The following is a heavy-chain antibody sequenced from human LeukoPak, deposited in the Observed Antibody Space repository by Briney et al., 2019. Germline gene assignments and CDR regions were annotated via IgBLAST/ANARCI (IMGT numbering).Heavy chain of an antibody. J-gene: IGHJ2*01. D-gene: IGHD4-23*01. CDR1: GFTFSSYG. CDR2: ISYDGSNK. Sequence: GGSLRLSGAASGFTFSSYGMHWVRQAPGKRLEWVAVISYDGSNKYYADSVKGRFTISRDNSKNTLYLQMNSLRAEDTAVYYCAKMNYGGDSVDWYFDLWGRGTLVTVSS. CDR3: AKMNYGGDSVDWYFDL. V-gene: IGHV3-30*18.